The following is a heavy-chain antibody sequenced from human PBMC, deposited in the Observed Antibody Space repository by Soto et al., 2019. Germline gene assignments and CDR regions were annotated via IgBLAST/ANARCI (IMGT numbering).Heavy chain of an antibody. CDR3: ARSGSYYPARNWFGP. CDR1: GYTFTSYG. J-gene: IGHJ5*02. D-gene: IGHD3-10*01. V-gene: IGHV1-18*01. Sequence: GASVKVSCKASGYTFTSYGISWVRQAPGQGLEWKGWISGFNDDTNHAQKLQGRVTMTKDTSTSTAYMELRSLKSDDTAVYYCARSGSYYPARNWFGPWGQGTLVTVSS. CDR2: ISGFNDDT.